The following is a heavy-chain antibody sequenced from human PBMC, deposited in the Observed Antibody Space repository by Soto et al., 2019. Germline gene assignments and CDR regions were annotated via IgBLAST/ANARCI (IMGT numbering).Heavy chain of an antibody. Sequence: GGSLRLSCAASGFTFSTYWMSWVRQAPGKGLEWVANIKENGRENYYMDSVKGRFTISRDNAKNSLYLQMSSLRAEDTAVYFCERDETNSYVYWGQGALVTVSS. V-gene: IGHV3-7*05. CDR1: GFTFSTYW. CDR2: IKENGREN. D-gene: IGHD3-10*02. CDR3: ERDETNSYVY. J-gene: IGHJ4*02.